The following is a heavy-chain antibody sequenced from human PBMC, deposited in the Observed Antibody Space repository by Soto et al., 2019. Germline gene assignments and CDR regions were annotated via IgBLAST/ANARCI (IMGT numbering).Heavy chain of an antibody. CDR2: IYHSGST. CDR3: ARGSGYSYGVSFGGMDV. J-gene: IGHJ6*02. CDR1: GGSISSGGYS. D-gene: IGHD5-18*01. Sequence: QLQLQESGSGLVKPSQTLSLTCAVSGGSISSGGYSWSWIRQPPGKGLEWIGYIYHSGSTYYNPSLKSRVTISVDRSKNQFSLKLSSVTAADTAVYYCARGSGYSYGVSFGGMDVWGQGTTVTVSS. V-gene: IGHV4-30-2*01.